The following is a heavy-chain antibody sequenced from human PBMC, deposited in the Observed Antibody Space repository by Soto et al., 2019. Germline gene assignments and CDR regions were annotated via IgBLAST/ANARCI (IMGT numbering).Heavy chain of an antibody. CDR2: INHSGST. J-gene: IGHJ1*01. CDR1: GGSFSGYY. V-gene: IGHV4-34*01. CDR3: ARSGYSSSWYRSHFQH. Sequence: PSETLSLTCAVYGGSFSGYYWSWIRQPPGKGLEWIGEINHSGSTNYNPSLKSRVTISVDTSKNQFSLKLSSVTAADTAVYYCARSGYSSSWYRSHFQHWGQGTLVTVSS. D-gene: IGHD6-13*01.